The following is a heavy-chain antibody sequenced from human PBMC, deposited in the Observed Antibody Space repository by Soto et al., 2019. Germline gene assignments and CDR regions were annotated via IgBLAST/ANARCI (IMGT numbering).Heavy chain of an antibody. CDR1: GFTLSSYV. J-gene: IGHJ3*01. CDR2: ISYAGNDN. Sequence: QVHLVESGGGVVQPGRSLRLSCAASGFTLSSYVMHWVRQAPGKGLEWVARISYAGNDNYYADSVKGRFTISRDNSKKTLYLQMTILRADDTAVYYCARDRQQWLEPAGGALPFWGQGTMVIVSS. V-gene: IGHV3-30-3*01. D-gene: IGHD6-19*01. CDR3: ARDRQQWLEPAGGALPF.